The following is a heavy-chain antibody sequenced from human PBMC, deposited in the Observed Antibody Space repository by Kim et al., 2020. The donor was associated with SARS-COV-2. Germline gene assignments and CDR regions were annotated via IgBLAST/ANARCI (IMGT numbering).Heavy chain of an antibody. CDR2: INTNTGNP. D-gene: IGHD3-16*02. J-gene: IGHJ6*02. CDR3: AREHYDYVWGSYRHALYGMDV. CDR1: GYTFTSYA. V-gene: IGHV7-4-1*02. Sequence: ASVKVSCKASGYTFTSYAMNWVRQAPGQGLEWMGWINTNTGNPTYAQGFTGRFVFSLDTSVSTAYLQISSLKAEDTAVYYCAREHYDYVWGSYRHALYGMDVWGQGTTVTVSS.